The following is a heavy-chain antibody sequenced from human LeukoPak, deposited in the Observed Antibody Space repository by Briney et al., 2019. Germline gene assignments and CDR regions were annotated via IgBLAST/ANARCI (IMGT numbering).Heavy chain of an antibody. CDR3: ARDHPAKDWYFDL. J-gene: IGHJ2*01. Sequence: GGSLRLSCAASGFTFSSYTMNWVRQAPGRGLEWVSAISSSSSYIYYADSVKGRLTTSRDNTKNSLYLQMNSLRAEDTAVYYCARDHPAKDWYFDLWGRGTLVTVSS. CDR1: GFTFSSYT. CDR2: ISSSSSYI. D-gene: IGHD2-15*01. V-gene: IGHV3-21*01.